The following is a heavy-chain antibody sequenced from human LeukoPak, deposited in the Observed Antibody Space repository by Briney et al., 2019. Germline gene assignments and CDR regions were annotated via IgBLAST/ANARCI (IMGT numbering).Heavy chain of an antibody. Sequence: WASVKVSCKASGGTFSSYAISWVRQAPGQGLEWMGGIIPIFGTANYAQKFQGRVTITADESTSTASMELSSLRSEDTAVYYCASSHGFAASYNWFDPWGQGTLVTVSS. V-gene: IGHV1-69*13. J-gene: IGHJ5*02. CDR2: IIPIFGTA. CDR3: ASSHGFAASYNWFDP. D-gene: IGHD3-10*01. CDR1: GGTFSSYA.